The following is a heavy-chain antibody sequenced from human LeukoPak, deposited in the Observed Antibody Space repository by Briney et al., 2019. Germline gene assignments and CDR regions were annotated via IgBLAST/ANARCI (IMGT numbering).Heavy chain of an antibody. D-gene: IGHD6-13*01. CDR1: GGSISSGGYS. J-gene: IGHJ4*02. CDR2: IYHSGST. Sequence: PSQTLSLTCAVSGGSISSGGYSWSWIRQPPGTGLEWIGYIYHSGSTNYNPSLKSRVTISVDTSKNQFSLKLSSVTAADTAVYYCARGPPASSSSPITPFDYWGQGTLVTVSS. CDR3: ARGPPASSSSPITPFDY. V-gene: IGHV4-30-2*01.